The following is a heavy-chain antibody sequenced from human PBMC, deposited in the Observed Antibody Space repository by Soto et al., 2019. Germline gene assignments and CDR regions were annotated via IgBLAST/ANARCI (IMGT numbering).Heavy chain of an antibody. CDR1: GYTFTSYY. CDR2: INPSGGST. D-gene: IGHD4-17*01. J-gene: IGHJ4*02. V-gene: IGHV1-46*01. Sequence: GASVKVSCKASGYTFTSYYMHWVRQAPGQGLEWMGIINPSGGSTSYAQKFQGRVTMTRDTSTSTVYMELSSLRSEDTAVYYCAKAEYGGNSFGGKFDSWGQGVLVTVSS. CDR3: AKAEYGGNSFGGKFDS.